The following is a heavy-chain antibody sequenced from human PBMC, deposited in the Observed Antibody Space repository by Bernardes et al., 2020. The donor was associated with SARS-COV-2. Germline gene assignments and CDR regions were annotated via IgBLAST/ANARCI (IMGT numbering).Heavy chain of an antibody. V-gene: IGHV3-64D*06. CDR3: VKDWGGGDY. D-gene: IGHD3-16*01. CDR1: GFTFSNYA. J-gene: IGHJ4*02. Sequence: GGSLRLSCSASGFTFSNYAMHWVRQAPGKGLEYVSVISSNGGSTYYADSVKGRFTISRDNSKKTLYLQMSSLRAEDTAVYYCVKDWGGGDYWGQGILVTVSS. CDR2: ISSNGGST.